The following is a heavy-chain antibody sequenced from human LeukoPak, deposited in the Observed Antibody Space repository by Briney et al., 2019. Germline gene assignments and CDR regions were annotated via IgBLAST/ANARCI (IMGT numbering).Heavy chain of an antibody. CDR2: INPSGGST. CDR3: ARDVPLYGSGSYFGLDY. Sequence: ASVKVSCKASGYTFTSYYIHWVRQAPGQGLEWMGIINPSGGSTSYAQKFQGRVTMTRDTSTSTVYMELSSLRSEDTAVYYCARDVPLYGSGSYFGLDYWGQGTLVTVSS. D-gene: IGHD3-10*01. CDR1: GYTFTSYY. V-gene: IGHV1-46*01. J-gene: IGHJ4*02.